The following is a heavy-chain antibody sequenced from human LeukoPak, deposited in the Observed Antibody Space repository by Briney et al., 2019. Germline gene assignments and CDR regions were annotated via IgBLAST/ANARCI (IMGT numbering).Heavy chain of an antibody. CDR2: IYYSGST. CDR3: ARLYDYSTEVFDY. CDR1: GGSISSSSHY. D-gene: IGHD4-11*01. Sequence: SETLSLTCTVSGGSISSSSHYWGWIRQPPGKGLEWIGSIYYSGSTYYNPSLKSRVTISVDTSKNQFPLKLSSVTAADTAVYYCARLYDYSTEVFDYWGQGTLVTVSS. V-gene: IGHV4-39*01. J-gene: IGHJ4*02.